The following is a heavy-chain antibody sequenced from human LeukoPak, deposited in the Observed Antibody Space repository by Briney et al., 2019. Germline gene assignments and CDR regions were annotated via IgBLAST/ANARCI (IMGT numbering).Heavy chain of an antibody. CDR3: ARDSGSFHDAFDI. J-gene: IGHJ3*02. V-gene: IGHV4-59*12. D-gene: IGHD1-26*01. CDR1: GGSISSYY. Sequence: SETLSLTCTVSGGSISSYYWSWIRQPPGKGLEWIGSIYHSGSTYYNPSLKSRVTISVDTSKNQFSLKLSSVTAADTAVYYCARDSGSFHDAFDIWGQGTMVTVSS. CDR2: IYHSGST.